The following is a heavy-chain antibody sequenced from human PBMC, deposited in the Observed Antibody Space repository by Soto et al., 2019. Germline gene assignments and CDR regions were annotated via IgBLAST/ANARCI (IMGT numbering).Heavy chain of an antibody. CDR2: IYGSGST. V-gene: IGHV3-53*05. D-gene: IGHD5-18*01. Sequence: PGGSLRLSCAASGFTVSSNYMTWVRQAPGKGLEWVSIIYGSGSTYYADSVKGRFTISRDNSKNTLYLQMNSLRSEDTAVYYCALPYVRGYSYGYGYYYYYGMDVWGQGTTVTVSS. CDR3: ALPYVRGYSYGYGYYYYYGMDV. J-gene: IGHJ6*02. CDR1: GFTVSSNY.